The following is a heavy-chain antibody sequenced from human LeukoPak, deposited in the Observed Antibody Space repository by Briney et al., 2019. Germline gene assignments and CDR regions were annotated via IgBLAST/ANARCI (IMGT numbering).Heavy chain of an antibody. D-gene: IGHD1-26*01. Sequence: PGGSLRVSCAGSGFTFSSYGLHWVRQAPGKGLEWVALISYDGVNKYYADSVKGRFTISRDNSKNTLYLHMNSLRVEDTAVYYCARLGDAFDIWGQGTMVTVSS. CDR2: ISYDGVNK. J-gene: IGHJ3*02. CDR1: GFTFSSYG. CDR3: ARLGDAFDI. V-gene: IGHV3-30*03.